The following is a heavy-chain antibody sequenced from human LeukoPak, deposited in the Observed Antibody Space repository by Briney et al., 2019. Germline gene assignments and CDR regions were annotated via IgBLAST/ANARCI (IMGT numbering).Heavy chain of an antibody. V-gene: IGHV3-23*01. Sequence: PGGSLRLSCAASGFTFSSYAMSWVRQAPGKGLEWVSAISGSGGSTYYADSVKGRLTISRDNSKNTLYMQMNSLRAEDTAVYYCARIVYSSGGEGHDFDIWGQGTMVTVSS. CDR3: ARIVYSSGGEGHDFDI. J-gene: IGHJ3*02. CDR1: GFTFSSYA. CDR2: ISGSGGST. D-gene: IGHD6-19*01.